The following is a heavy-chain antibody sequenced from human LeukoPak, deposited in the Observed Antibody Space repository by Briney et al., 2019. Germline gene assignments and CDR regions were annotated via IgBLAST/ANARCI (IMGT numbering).Heavy chain of an antibody. D-gene: IGHD2-2*01. Sequence: GGSLRLSCAASGFTFSSYWMSWVRQAPGKGLEWVTFIRYDGTNEYYADSVKGRFTISRDNSKNTLYLQMNSLRPEDTAVYYCAKGGGGRYCTSAACYSHAAAFDPWGQGTLVTVSS. V-gene: IGHV3-30*02. J-gene: IGHJ5*02. CDR1: GFTFSSYW. CDR2: IRYDGTNE. CDR3: AKGGGGRYCTSAACYSHAAAFDP.